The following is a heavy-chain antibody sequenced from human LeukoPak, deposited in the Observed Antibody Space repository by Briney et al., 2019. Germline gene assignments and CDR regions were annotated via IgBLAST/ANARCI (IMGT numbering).Heavy chain of an antibody. J-gene: IGHJ5*02. CDR2: ISGSGGST. CDR1: GFTFSSYA. D-gene: IGHD4-17*01. V-gene: IGHV3-23*01. CDR3: AKDRADNGDRLRFDP. Sequence: GGSLRLSCAASGFTFSSYAMSWVRQAPGKGLEWVSAISGSGGSTYYADSVKGRFTISRDNSKNTLYLQMDSLRAEDTAVYYCAKDRADNGDRLRFDPWGQGTLVTVSS.